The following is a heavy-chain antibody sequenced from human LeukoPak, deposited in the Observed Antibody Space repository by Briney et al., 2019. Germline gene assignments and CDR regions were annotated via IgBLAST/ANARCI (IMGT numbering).Heavy chain of an antibody. CDR3: ARYVVVTAKYYFDY. V-gene: IGHV4-39*01. Sequence: PSETLSLTCTVSGGAIARSGYYWSWVRQPPGKGLEWIATIYYSGTTYYNAPLKSRVTISADTSKNQFSLKLSSVTAADTAVYYCARYVVVTAKYYFDYWGQGTLVTVSS. CDR2: IYYSGTT. J-gene: IGHJ4*02. CDR1: GGAIARSGYY. D-gene: IGHD2-21*02.